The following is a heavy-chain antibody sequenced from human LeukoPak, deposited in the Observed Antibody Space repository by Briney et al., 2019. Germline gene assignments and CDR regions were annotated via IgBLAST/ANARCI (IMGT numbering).Heavy chain of an antibody. J-gene: IGHJ4*02. Sequence: SVKVSCKASGGTFSSYAISWVRQAPGQGLEWMGRIIPILGIANYAQKFQGRVTMTRDTSTSTVYMELSSLRSEDTAVYYCARDLDTAYYYFDYWGQGTLVTVSS. CDR2: IIPILGIA. D-gene: IGHD5-18*01. CDR3: ARDLDTAYYYFDY. V-gene: IGHV1-69*04. CDR1: GGTFSSYA.